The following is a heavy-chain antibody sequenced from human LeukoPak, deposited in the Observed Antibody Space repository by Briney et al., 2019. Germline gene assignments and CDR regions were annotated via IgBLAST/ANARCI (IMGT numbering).Heavy chain of an antibody. Sequence: ASVKVSCKASGYTFTSYGISGVRQAPGQGLEWMGWISALNGNTHYAQNLQGRVTMTTDTSTSTAYIELRSLRSEDTVVYYCAREVNYDFWSGYSQSHFDYWGQGTLVTVSS. CDR1: GYTFTSYG. D-gene: IGHD3-3*01. CDR3: AREVNYDFWSGYSQSHFDY. CDR2: ISALNGNT. J-gene: IGHJ4*02. V-gene: IGHV1-18*01.